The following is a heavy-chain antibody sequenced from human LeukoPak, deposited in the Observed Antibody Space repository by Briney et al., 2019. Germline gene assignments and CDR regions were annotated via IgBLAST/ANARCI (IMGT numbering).Heavy chain of an antibody. Sequence: ASVKVSCKASGYTFTSYGISWVRQAPGQGLEWMGWISAYNGNTNYAQKLQGRVTMTTDTSTSTAYMELRSLRSDDTAVYYCARDSSTAAGTLPGPLDYWGQGTLVTVSS. J-gene: IGHJ4*02. V-gene: IGHV1-18*01. CDR2: ISAYNGNT. CDR3: ARDSSTAAGTLPGPLDY. D-gene: IGHD6-13*01. CDR1: GYTFTSYG.